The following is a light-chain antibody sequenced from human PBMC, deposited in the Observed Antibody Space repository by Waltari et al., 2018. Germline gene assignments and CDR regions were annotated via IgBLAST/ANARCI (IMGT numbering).Light chain of an antibody. CDR2: DVT. Sequence: QSALTQPASVSGSPGQSITISCTGSSSDIGLYNYVSWYQQHPGKAPKLMISDVTNPPSGVSNRFSGSKSGNTASLTISGLQAEDEAHYYCSSYTIRSTWVFGGGTKLTVL. V-gene: IGLV2-14*03. CDR3: SSYTIRSTWV. J-gene: IGLJ3*02. CDR1: SSDIGLYNY.